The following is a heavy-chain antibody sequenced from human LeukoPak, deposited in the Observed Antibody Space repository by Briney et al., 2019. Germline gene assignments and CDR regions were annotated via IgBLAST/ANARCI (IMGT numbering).Heavy chain of an antibody. CDR3: AELGITMIGGV. CDR2: ISSSGSTI. Sequence: GGSLRLSCAASGFTVSSYEMNWLRQAPGKGLEGGSYISSSGSTIYYADPVKGRFTISRDNDKNSLYLQMNSPRAEDTAVYDCAELGITMIGGVWGKGTTVTISS. D-gene: IGHD3-10*02. CDR1: GFTVSSYE. J-gene: IGHJ6*04. V-gene: IGHV3-48*03.